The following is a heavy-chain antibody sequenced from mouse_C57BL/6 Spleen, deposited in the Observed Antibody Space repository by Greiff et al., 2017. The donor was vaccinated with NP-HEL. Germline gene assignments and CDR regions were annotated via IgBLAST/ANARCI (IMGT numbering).Heavy chain of an antibody. CDR1: GFTFSSYA. J-gene: IGHJ4*01. CDR3: AREKGYDYDAYAMDY. V-gene: IGHV5-4*01. Sequence: EVQLVESGGGLVKPGGSLKLSCAASGFTFSSYAMSWVRQTPEKRLEWVATISDGGSYTYYPDNVKGRFTISRDNAKNNLYLQMSHLKSEDTAMYYCAREKGYDYDAYAMDYWGQRTSVTVSS. D-gene: IGHD2-4*01. CDR2: ISDGGSYT.